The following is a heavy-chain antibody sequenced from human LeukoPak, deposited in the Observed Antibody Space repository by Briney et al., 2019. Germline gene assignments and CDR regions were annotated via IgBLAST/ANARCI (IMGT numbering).Heavy chain of an antibody. D-gene: IGHD4-17*01. Sequence: GGSLRLSCAASGFTFSSYEMTWVRQAPGKGLEWVSYISSSGSTIYYADSVKGRFTISRDNAKNPLYLQMNSLRAEDTAVYYCARVLTVTPDDYDYWGQGTLVTVSS. J-gene: IGHJ4*02. V-gene: IGHV3-48*03. CDR1: GFTFSSYE. CDR2: ISSSGSTI. CDR3: ARVLTVTPDDYDY.